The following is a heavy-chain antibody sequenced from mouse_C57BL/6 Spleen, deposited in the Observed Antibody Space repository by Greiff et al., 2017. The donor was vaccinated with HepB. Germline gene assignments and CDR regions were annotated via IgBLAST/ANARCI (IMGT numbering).Heavy chain of an antibody. CDR2: ISSGSSTI. CDR1: GFPFSYYG. Sequence: EVQLVESGGGLVKPGGSLKLPCSASGFPFSYYGMHWVRPVPEKGLEWVAYISSGSSTIYYADIVKGRFTISRDNAKNTLFLQMTSLRSEDTAMYYCAREEAMDYWGQGTSVTVSS. J-gene: IGHJ4*01. CDR3: AREEAMDY. V-gene: IGHV5-17*01.